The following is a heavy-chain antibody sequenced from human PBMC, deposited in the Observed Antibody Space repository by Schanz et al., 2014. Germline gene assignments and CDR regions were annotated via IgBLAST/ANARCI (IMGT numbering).Heavy chain of an antibody. D-gene: IGHD5-12*01. Sequence: QVQLVQSGAEVKKLGASVKVSCKASGYTFTDYYMHWVRQAPGQGLEWMGRINPNSGGTNYAQKFQGRATMTRDTSISTAYMEMSRLISDDTAVYYRAREMLDIVATMDDDAFDIWGQGTMVTVSS. J-gene: IGHJ3*02. V-gene: IGHV1-2*06. CDR1: GYTFTDYY. CDR2: INPNSGGT. CDR3: AREMLDIVATMDDDAFDI.